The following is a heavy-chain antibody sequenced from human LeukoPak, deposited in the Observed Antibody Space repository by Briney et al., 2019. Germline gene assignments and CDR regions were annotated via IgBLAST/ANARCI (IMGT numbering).Heavy chain of an antibody. CDR2: IYPGDSDT. CDR3: ARRDYGDYEPYYGMDV. CDR1: GYSFTSYW. D-gene: IGHD4-17*01. V-gene: IGHV5-51*01. J-gene: IGHJ6*02. Sequence: GESLKISCKGSGYSFTSYWIGWVRQMPGKGLEWMGIIYPGDSDTRYSPSFQGQVTISADKSISTAYLQWGSLKASDTAMYYCARRDYGDYEPYYGMDVWGQGTTVTVSS.